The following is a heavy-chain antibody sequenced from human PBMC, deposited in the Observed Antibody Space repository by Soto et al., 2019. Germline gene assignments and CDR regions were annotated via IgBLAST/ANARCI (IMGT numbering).Heavy chain of an antibody. Sequence: SVKVSCKASGGTFSSYSISWVRQAPGQGLEWMGGIIPIFGTANYAQKFQGRVTITADESTSTAYMELSSLRSEDTAVYYCARNYYDSSGGFDYWGQGTLVTVSS. J-gene: IGHJ4*02. CDR1: GGTFSSYS. CDR3: ARNYYDSSGGFDY. D-gene: IGHD3-22*01. V-gene: IGHV1-69*13. CDR2: IIPIFGTA.